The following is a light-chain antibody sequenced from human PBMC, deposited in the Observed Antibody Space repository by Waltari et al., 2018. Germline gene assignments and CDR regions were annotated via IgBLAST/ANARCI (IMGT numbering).Light chain of an antibody. Sequence: EIVLTQSPATLSLSPGEGATLSCRASENVYNYLAWYQQGPGQAPRLLIYDVSNGATGIPARFSGSGSGTDFTLSISSLEPEDFAVYYCHQRGVWPPTFGQGTKLQVK. CDR1: ENVYNY. CDR2: DVS. J-gene: IGKJ2*01. V-gene: IGKV3-11*01. CDR3: HQRGVWPPT.